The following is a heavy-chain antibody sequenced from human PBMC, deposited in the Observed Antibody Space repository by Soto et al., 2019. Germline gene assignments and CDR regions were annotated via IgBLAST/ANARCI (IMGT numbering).Heavy chain of an antibody. V-gene: IGHV2-5*02. CDR2: IYWDDDK. J-gene: IGHJ4*02. D-gene: IGHD3-10*01. CDR1: GFSLSTIGVG. Sequence: QITMKESGPTLLKPTQTLTLTCTFSGFSLSTIGVGVGWIRQPPGKALEWLALIYWDDDKRYSPSLKSRHSITKYYSRDQVVVTVTAVDPVDTATYYCAHGGFYASGSYPLLFDYWVQGTLVNVSS. CDR3: AHGGFYASGSYPLLFDY.